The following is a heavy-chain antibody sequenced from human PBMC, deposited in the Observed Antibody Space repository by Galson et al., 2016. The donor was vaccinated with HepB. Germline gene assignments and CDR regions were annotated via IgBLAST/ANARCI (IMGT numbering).Heavy chain of an antibody. CDR1: GYTFTDYY. V-gene: IGHV1-2*04. J-gene: IGHJ4*02. CDR2: INPNTGGA. Sequence: SVKVSCKASGYTFTDYYIHWVRQAPGQGLEWMGWINPNTGGANYAQKFQGWVTMTRDTSISTAYMELSRLGSDDTAVYYCARSFYTVTAIFDYWGQGTLVTVSS. CDR3: ARSFYTVTAIFDY. D-gene: IGHD2-21*02.